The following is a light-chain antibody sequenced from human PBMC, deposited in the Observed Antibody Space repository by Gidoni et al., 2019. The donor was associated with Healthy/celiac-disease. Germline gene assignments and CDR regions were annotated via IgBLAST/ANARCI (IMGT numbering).Light chain of an antibody. CDR3: QSADSSGTSL. CDR2: KDS. Sequence: GLTQPTSVAVAPGQTARITCSGDALPKQYAYWYQQKPGQAPVLVIYKDSERPSGIPERFSGSSSGTTVTLTISGVQAEDEADYYCQSADSSGTSLFGGGTKLTVL. CDR1: ALPKQY. V-gene: IGLV3-25*03. J-gene: IGLJ2*01.